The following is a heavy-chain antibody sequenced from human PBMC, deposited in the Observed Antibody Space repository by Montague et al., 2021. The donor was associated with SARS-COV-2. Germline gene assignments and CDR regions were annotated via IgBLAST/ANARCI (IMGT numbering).Heavy chain of an antibody. Sequence: SVKVSCKASGYTFTSYDINWVRQATGQGLEWMGWMNPNSGNTGYAQKFQGRVIMTRNTSISTAYMELSSLRSEDTAVYYCARAQYYHDSSGYYPAYWGQGTLVTVSS. CDR3: ARAQYYHDSSGYYPAY. D-gene: IGHD3-22*01. J-gene: IGHJ4*02. CDR2: MNPNSGNT. V-gene: IGHV1-8*01. CDR1: GYTFTSYD.